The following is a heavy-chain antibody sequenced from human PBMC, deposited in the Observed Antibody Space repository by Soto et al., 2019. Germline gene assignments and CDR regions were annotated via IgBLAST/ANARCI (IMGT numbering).Heavy chain of an antibody. V-gene: IGHV3-23*01. CDR3: AKTSGESYPGSRLFDY. CDR1: VFTFSNYA. J-gene: IGHJ4*02. D-gene: IGHD3-10*01. CDR2: ITNTGGDT. Sequence: PWGSLRLSCAASVFTFSNYAMTWVRQAPGKGLEWVSVITNTGGDTLYADSVKGRFTISRDNSKNTLYLQMNSLRAEDAAVYYCAKTSGESYPGSRLFDYWGQGTRVTVSS.